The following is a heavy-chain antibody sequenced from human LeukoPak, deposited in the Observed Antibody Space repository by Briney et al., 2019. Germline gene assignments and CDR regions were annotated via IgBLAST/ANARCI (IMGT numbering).Heavy chain of an antibody. Sequence: PSETLSLTCAVYGGSFSGYYWSWIRQPPGKGLEWVGEINHSGSTNYNPSLKSRVTISVDTSKNQFSLKLSSVIAADTAVYYCARVSFPYSSSSRGGWFDPWGQGTLVTVSS. CDR3: ARVSFPYSSSSRGGWFDP. CDR1: GGSFSGYY. CDR2: INHSGST. V-gene: IGHV4-34*01. J-gene: IGHJ5*02. D-gene: IGHD6-6*01.